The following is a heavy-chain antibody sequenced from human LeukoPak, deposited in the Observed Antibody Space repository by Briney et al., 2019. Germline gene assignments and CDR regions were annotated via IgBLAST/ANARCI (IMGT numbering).Heavy chain of an antibody. D-gene: IGHD2-2*01. CDR1: GYTFTSYG. V-gene: IGHV1-18*01. CDR2: ISAYNGNT. CDR3: APGAAIYLSSSYYFDY. Sequence: GASVKVSCKASGYTFTSYGISWVRQAPGQGLEWMGWISAYNGNTNYAQKLQGRVTMTTDTSTSTAYMELRSLRSDDTAVYYCAPGAAIYLSSSYYFDYWGQGTLVTVSA. J-gene: IGHJ4*02.